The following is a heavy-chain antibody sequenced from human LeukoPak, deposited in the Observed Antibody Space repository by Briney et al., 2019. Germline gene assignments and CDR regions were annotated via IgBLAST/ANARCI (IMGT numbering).Heavy chain of an antibody. Sequence: SETLSLTCTVSGGSISTSNYYWGWIRQPPGKGLEWIGNIFYSGSTYYSPSLKSRVTISLDTSKNQFSLKLSSVTAADTAVYYCARASEGRLRLGELSFLFDYWGQGTLVTVSS. CDR1: GGSISTSNYY. D-gene: IGHD3-16*02. CDR2: IFYSGST. CDR3: ARASEGRLRLGELSFLFDY. V-gene: IGHV4-39*07. J-gene: IGHJ4*02.